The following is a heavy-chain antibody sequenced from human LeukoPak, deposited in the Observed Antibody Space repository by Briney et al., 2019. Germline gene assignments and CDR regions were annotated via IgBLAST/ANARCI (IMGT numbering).Heavy chain of an antibody. CDR2: INPSDGGT. D-gene: IGHD4-17*01. Sequence: ASVKVSCKASGYTFTNYYLHWVRQAPGHGLEWMAIINPSDGGTYYEQRLQGRVTVTRDTSTSTVYMELSSLRSEDTAIYYCARDTRTMTAVTRGQHYYYGLDVWGQGTTVTVSS. J-gene: IGHJ6*02. CDR1: GYTFTNYY. CDR3: ARDTRTMTAVTRGQHYYYGLDV. V-gene: IGHV1-46*01.